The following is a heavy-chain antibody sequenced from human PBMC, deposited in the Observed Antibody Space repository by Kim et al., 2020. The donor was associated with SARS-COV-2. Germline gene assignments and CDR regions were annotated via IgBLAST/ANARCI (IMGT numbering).Heavy chain of an antibody. D-gene: IGHD3-10*01. Sequence: ASVKVSCKASGYTFTSQGISWVRQPPGQGPEWMGWISPLNGKTKYAQKFQGRVAMTTDTSTTTVKMELGSLTSDDTAVYYCARDGGVTRGIDVWGQGTSVTVSS. CDR2: ISPLNGKT. CDR3: ARDGGVTRGIDV. CDR1: GYTFTSQG. J-gene: IGHJ6*02. V-gene: IGHV1-18*01.